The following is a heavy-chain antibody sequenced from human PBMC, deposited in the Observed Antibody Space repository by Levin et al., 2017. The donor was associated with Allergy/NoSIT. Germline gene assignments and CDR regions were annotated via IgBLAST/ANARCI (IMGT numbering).Heavy chain of an antibody. D-gene: IGHD3-10*01. V-gene: IGHV3-74*01. CDR3: ARDRGSGSGSFSWVSPRYYYYGMDV. Sequence: GGSLRLSCAASGFTFSSYWMHWVRQAPGKGLVWVSRINSDGSSTSYADSVKGRFTISRDNAKNTLYLQMNSLRAEDTAVYYCARDRGSGSGSFSWVSPRYYYYGMDVWGQGTTVTVSS. CDR1: GFTFSSYW. J-gene: IGHJ6*02. CDR2: INSDGSST.